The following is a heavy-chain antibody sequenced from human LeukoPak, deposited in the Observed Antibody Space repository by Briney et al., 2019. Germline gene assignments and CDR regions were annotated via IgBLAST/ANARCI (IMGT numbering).Heavy chain of an antibody. CDR2: ISAYNGNT. D-gene: IGHD4-11*01. CDR1: GYTFTSYG. CDR3: AREYSNYADYYYYYYMDV. J-gene: IGHJ6*03. Sequence: ASVKVSCKASGYTFTSYGISWVRQAPGQGLEWMGWISAYNGNTNYAQKLQGRVTMTTDTSTSTAYMELRSLRSDDTAVYYCAREYSNYADYYYYYYMDVWGKGTTVTVSS. V-gene: IGHV1-18*01.